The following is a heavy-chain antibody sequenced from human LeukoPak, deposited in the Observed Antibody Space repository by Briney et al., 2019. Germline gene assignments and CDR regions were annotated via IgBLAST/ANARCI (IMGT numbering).Heavy chain of an antibody. J-gene: IGHJ3*02. CDR2: ISSSSSYI. CDR1: GFTFSSYS. CDR3: AREAEDAFDI. Sequence: GGSVRLSCAASGFTFSSYSMNWVRQAPGKGLEWVSSISSSSSYIYYADSVKGRFTISRDNAKNSLYLQMNSLRAEDTAVYYCAREAEDAFDIWGQGTMVTVSS. V-gene: IGHV3-21*01.